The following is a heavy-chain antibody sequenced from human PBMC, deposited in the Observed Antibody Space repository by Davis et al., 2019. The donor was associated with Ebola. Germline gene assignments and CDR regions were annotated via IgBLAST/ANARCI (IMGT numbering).Heavy chain of an antibody. CDR3: ARAAETTVTTAEYYYFDY. D-gene: IGHD4-17*01. J-gene: IGHJ4*02. V-gene: IGHV3-21*04. CDR2: TSSSSDYI. CDR1: GFTFSSYS. Sequence: GGSLRLSCAASGFTFSSYSMNWVRQAPGKGLEWVSSTSSSSDYIYYADSVKGRFTISKDNAKKSLYLQMNSLRAEDTALYYCARAAETTVTTAEYYYFDYWGQGTLVTVSS.